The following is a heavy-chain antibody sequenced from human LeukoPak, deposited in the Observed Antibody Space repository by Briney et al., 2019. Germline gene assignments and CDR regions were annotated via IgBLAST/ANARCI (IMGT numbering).Heavy chain of an antibody. D-gene: IGHD6-6*01. CDR2: INHSGST. CDR1: GGSFSGYY. J-gene: IGHJ5*02. V-gene: IGHV4-34*01. Sequence: SDTLSLTCAVYGGSFSGYYWSWIRQPPGKGLEWIGEINHSGSTNYNPSLKSRVTISVDTSKNQFSLKLSSATAADTAAYYCARGVRWFDPWGQGTLVTVSS. CDR3: ARGVRWFDP.